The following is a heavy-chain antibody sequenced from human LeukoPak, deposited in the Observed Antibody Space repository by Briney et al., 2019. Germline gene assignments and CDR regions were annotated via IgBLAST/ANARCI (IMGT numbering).Heavy chain of an antibody. J-gene: IGHJ5*02. D-gene: IGHD3-10*01. CDR2: FDPEEGET. CDR3: ATDRLRTMVRGVLRSLEGFDL. V-gene: IGHV1-24*01. Sequence: ASVKVSCKVSGYTLIELPMHWVRQAPGKGLEWMGGFDPEEGETIYAQKFQGRVTMTEDTSTDTAYMELSSLRSEDTAVYYCATDRLRTMVRGVLRSLEGFDLWGQGTLVTVSS. CDR1: GYTLIELP.